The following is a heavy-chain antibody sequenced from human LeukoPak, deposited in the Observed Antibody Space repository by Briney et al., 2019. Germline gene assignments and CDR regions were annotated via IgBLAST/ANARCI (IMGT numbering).Heavy chain of an antibody. CDR2: IKQDGSEK. V-gene: IGHV3-7*03. D-gene: IGHD3-10*01. CDR3: ARAPITMAQRWFDP. J-gene: IGHJ5*02. Sequence: PGGSLRLSCAASGFTFSSYWMSWVRQAPGKGLGWVANIKQDGSEKYYVDSVKGRFTISRDNAKNSLYLQMNSLRAEDTAVYYCARAPITMAQRWFDPWGQGTLVTVSS. CDR1: GFTFSSYW.